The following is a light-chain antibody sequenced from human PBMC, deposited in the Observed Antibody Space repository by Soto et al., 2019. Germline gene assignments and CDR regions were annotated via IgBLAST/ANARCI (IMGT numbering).Light chain of an antibody. CDR3: QKYNSVPLT. Sequence: DIQMTQSPSSLSASVGDRVTITCRASQGISNFLAWYQQKPGKVPKLLIYSASTLQSGVPSRFRGSGSGTHFTLTISSLQPEAVATYYCQKYNSVPLTFRGGTKVEI. CDR2: SAS. CDR1: QGISNF. J-gene: IGKJ4*01. V-gene: IGKV1-27*01.